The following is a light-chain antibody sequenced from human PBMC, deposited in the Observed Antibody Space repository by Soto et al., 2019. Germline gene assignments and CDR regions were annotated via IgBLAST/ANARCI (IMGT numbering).Light chain of an antibody. CDR1: QSVSSY. CDR2: DAA. V-gene: IGKV3-20*01. Sequence: EIVLTQSPATLSLSPGERATLSCRASQSVSSYLAWYQQKPGQAPRLLIYDAATRASAVPDRFSGSGSGADFTHTITRLEPEDFAVYYCQQYGTSPLTFGPGTRVD. CDR3: QQYGTSPLT. J-gene: IGKJ3*01.